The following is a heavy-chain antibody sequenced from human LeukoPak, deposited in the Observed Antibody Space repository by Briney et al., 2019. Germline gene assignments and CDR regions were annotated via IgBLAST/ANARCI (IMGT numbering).Heavy chain of an antibody. D-gene: IGHD3-22*01. Sequence: GGSLRLSCAASGFTFSSYAMSWVRQAPGKGLEWVSAISGSGGSTYYADSVKGRFTISRDNSKNTLYLQMNSLRAEDAAVYYCAKFNMIVVVITPFDYWGQGTLVTVSS. CDR1: GFTFSSYA. CDR3: AKFNMIVVVITPFDY. V-gene: IGHV3-23*01. CDR2: ISGSGGST. J-gene: IGHJ4*02.